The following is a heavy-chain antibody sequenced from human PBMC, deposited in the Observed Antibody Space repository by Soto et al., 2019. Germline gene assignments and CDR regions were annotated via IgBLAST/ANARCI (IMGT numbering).Heavy chain of an antibody. CDR1: GFTFSNYT. V-gene: IGHV3-30*04. Sequence: TGGSLRLSCAASGFTFSNYTMHWVRQAPGKGLEWVALISYDEIDKYFADAVKGRFTISRDNSKNTLYLQMDSLRAEDTAVYYCAGRSGTSDFWGRGPLVTVSS. CDR2: ISYDEIDK. J-gene: IGHJ4*02. D-gene: IGHD3-10*01. CDR3: AGRSGTSDF.